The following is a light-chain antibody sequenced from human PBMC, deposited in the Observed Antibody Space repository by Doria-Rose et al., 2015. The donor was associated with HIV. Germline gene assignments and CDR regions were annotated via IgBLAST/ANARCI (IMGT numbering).Light chain of an antibody. V-gene: IGKV3-11*01. CDR1: QSVSSY. CDR3: QQRSNWPPL. CDR2: DAS. J-gene: IGKJ3*01. Sequence: THSPATLSLSPGERVTLSCRASQSVSSYLAWYQQKPGQAPRLLIYDASNRATGIPARFSGSGSGTDFTLTISSLEPEDFAVYYRQQRSNWPPLFGPGTKVAIK.